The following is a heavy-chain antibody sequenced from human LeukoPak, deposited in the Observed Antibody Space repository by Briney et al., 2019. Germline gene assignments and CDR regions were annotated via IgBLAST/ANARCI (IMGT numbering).Heavy chain of an antibody. CDR2: ISGSDGST. CDR3: AGHTDKSLTYSNRY. D-gene: IGHD6-13*01. J-gene: IGHJ4*02. V-gene: IGHV3-23*01. CDR1: GFTFSSYA. Sequence: GGSLRLSCAASGFTFSSYAMSWVRQAPGKGLEWVSGISGSDGSTYYADSVKGRFTISRDNSKNTLCLQMNSLRAEDTAVYYCAGHTDKSLTYSNRYWGQGTLVTVSS.